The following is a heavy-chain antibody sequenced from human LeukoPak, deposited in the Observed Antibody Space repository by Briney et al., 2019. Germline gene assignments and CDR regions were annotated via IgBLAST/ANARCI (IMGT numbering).Heavy chain of an antibody. CDR3: ASDSSGYHDAFDI. J-gene: IGHJ3*02. CDR2: IGEDGSEK. D-gene: IGHD3-22*01. CDR1: GFTFSSYW. V-gene: IGHV3-7*01. Sequence: GGSLRLSCAASGFTFSSYWMTWVRQAPGKGLEWVANIGEDGSEKYYVDSVKGRFTISRDNAKNSLYLQVNSLRAEDTAVYYCASDSSGYHDAFDIWGQGTMVTVSS.